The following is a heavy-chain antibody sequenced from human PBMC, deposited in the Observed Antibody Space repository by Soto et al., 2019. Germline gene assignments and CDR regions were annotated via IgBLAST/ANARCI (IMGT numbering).Heavy chain of an antibody. CDR2: INHSGST. CDR3: ARGHYDFWSASPVFGGGYYYYYYMDG. J-gene: IGHJ6*03. D-gene: IGHD3-3*01. Sequence: ASETLSLTCAVYGGSFSGYYWSWIRQPPGKGLEWIGEINHSGSTNYNPSLKSRVTISVDTSKNQFSLKLSSVTAADTAVYYCARGHYDFWSASPVFGGGYYYYYYMDGWGKGTTVTVSS. V-gene: IGHV4-34*01. CDR1: GGSFSGYY.